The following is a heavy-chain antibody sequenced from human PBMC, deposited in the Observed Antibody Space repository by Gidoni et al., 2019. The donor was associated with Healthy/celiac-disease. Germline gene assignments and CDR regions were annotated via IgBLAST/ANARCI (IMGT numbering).Heavy chain of an antibody. CDR3: AKSQAGYSGYDFAFDI. Sequence: QVQLVESGGGVVQPGRSLRLSCAASGFTFSSYGMHWVRQAPGKGLEWVAVISYDGSNKYYADSVEGRFTISRDNSKNTLYLQMNSLRAEDTAVYYCAKSQAGYSGYDFAFDIWGQGTMVTVSS. D-gene: IGHD5-12*01. CDR1: GFTFSSYG. J-gene: IGHJ3*02. V-gene: IGHV3-30*18. CDR2: ISYDGSNK.